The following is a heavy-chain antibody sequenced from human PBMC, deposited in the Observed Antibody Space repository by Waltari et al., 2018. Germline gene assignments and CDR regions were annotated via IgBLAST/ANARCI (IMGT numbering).Heavy chain of an antibody. CDR3: ARVDLKDCSSTSCYWYNWFDP. D-gene: IGHD2-2*01. J-gene: IGHJ5*02. Sequence: QVQLVQSGAEVKKPGASVKVSCKASGYTFTGYYMHWVRQAPGQGLEWMGRINPNSGGTNYAQKFKGRVTMTRDTSISTAYMELSRLRSDDTAVYYCARVDLKDCSSTSCYWYNWFDPWGQGTLVTVSS. V-gene: IGHV1-2*06. CDR2: INPNSGGT. CDR1: GYTFTGYY.